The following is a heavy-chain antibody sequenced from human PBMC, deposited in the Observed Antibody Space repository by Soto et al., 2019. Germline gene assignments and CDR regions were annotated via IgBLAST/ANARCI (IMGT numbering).Heavy chain of an antibody. J-gene: IGHJ6*02. V-gene: IGHV3-48*02. D-gene: IGHD3-22*01. Sequence: GGSLRLSCAASGFTFSSYSMNWVRQAPGKGLEWVSYISSSSSTIYYADSVKGRFTISRDNAKNSLYLQMNSLRDEDTAVYYCARDQEGVDSSGYEGYYYYYGMDVWGQGTTVTVSS. CDR1: GFTFSSYS. CDR3: ARDQEGVDSSGYEGYYYYYGMDV. CDR2: ISSSSSTI.